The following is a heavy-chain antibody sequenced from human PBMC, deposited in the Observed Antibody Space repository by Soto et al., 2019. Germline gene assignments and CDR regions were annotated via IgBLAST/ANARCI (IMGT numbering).Heavy chain of an antibody. V-gene: IGHV3-21*01. D-gene: IGHD2-2*01. CDR1: GFYFNNYG. CDR3: AREDSIIIPAVSDF. Sequence: PGESLKISCEVSGFYFNNYGINWVRQAPGKGLEWVSSVSKSDYTYYSDSVKGRFTISRDNAKNSVSLQMNSLRAEDTAVYYCAREDSIIIPAVSDFWGQGTLVTVSS. J-gene: IGHJ4*02. CDR2: VSKSDYT.